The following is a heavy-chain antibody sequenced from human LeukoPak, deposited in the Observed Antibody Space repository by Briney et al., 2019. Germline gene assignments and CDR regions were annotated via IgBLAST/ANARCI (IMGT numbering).Heavy chain of an antibody. CDR1: GGSISSYY. J-gene: IGHJ3*02. Sequence: TSSETLSLTCTVSGGSISSYYWSWIRQPPGKGLEWIGYIYYSGSTNYNPSLKSRVTISVDTSKNQFSLKLSSVTAADTAVYYCARSGSYDSGAFDIWGQGTMVTVSS. D-gene: IGHD1-26*01. CDR3: ARSGSYDSGAFDI. CDR2: IYYSGST. V-gene: IGHV4-59*01.